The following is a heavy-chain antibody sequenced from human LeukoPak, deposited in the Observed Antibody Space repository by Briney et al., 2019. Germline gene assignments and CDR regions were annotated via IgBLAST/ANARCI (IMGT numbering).Heavy chain of an antibody. D-gene: IGHD6-13*01. CDR3: AREKQQLSGYASRAFDI. CDR1: GFTFSSYS. V-gene: IGHV3-21*01. CDR2: ISSSSSYI. Sequence: GGSLRLSCAASGFTFSSYSMNWVRQAPGKGLEWVSSISSSSSYIYYADSVKGRFTISRDNAKNSLYLQMNSLRAEDTAVYYCAREKQQLSGYASRAFDIWGQGTMVTVSS. J-gene: IGHJ3*02.